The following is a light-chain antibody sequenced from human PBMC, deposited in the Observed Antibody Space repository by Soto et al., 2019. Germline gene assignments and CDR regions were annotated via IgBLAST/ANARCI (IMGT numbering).Light chain of an antibody. V-gene: IGLV1-40*01. CDR3: HSYDVSLRGPA. J-gene: IGLJ2*01. Sequence: QSVLTQPPSLSGAPGQRVTISCTGSRSNIGAGYDVHWYQHLPGTAPKVLIFDNSNRPSGVPDRFSGSKSGTSASLAITGLPAEDEAVYYCHSYDVSLRGPAFGGGIKLTVL. CDR2: DNS. CDR1: RSNIGAGYD.